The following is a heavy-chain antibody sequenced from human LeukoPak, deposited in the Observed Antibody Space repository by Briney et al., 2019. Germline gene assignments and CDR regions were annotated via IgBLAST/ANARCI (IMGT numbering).Heavy chain of an antibody. J-gene: IGHJ6*03. D-gene: IGHD1-14*01. CDR2: IIPIFGTA. CDR1: GGTFSSYA. CDR3: ARGEPSPHNYYYYYMDV. V-gene: IGHV1-69*05. Sequence: GASVKVSCKASGGTFSSYAISWVRQAPGQGLEWMGGIIPIFGTANYAQKFQGRVTITTDESTSTAYMELSSLRSEDTAVYYCARGEPSPHNYYYYYMDVWGKGTTVTVSS.